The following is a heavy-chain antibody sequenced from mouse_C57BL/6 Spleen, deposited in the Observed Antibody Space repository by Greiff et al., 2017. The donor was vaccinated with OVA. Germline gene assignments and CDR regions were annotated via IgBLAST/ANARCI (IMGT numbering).Heavy chain of an antibody. V-gene: IGHV1-39*01. D-gene: IGHD2-5*01. CDR3: ARGAYYSNSYAMDY. CDR1: GYSFTDYN. CDR2: INPNYGTT. J-gene: IGHJ4*01. Sequence: VHVKQSGPELVKPGASVKISCKASGYSFTDYNMNWVKQSNGKSLEWIGVINPNYGTTSYNQKFKGKATLTVDQSSSTAYMQLNSLTSEDSAVYYCARGAYYSNSYAMDYWGQGTSVTVSS.